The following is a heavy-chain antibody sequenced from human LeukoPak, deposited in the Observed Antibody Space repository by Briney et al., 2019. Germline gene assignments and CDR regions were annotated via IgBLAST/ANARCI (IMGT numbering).Heavy chain of an antibody. CDR3: ARDAARYCSGGSCSEYYFDY. Sequence: GGSLRLPCAASGFTFSSYAMHWVRQAPGKGLEWVAVISYDGSNKYYADSVKGRFTISRDNSKNTLYLQMNSLRAEDTAVYYCARDAARYCSGGSCSEYYFDYWGQGTLVTVSS. D-gene: IGHD2-15*01. CDR1: GFTFSSYA. J-gene: IGHJ4*02. V-gene: IGHV3-30*04. CDR2: ISYDGSNK.